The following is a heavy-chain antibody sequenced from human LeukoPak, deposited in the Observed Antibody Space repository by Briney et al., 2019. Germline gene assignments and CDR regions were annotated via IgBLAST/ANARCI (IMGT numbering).Heavy chain of an antibody. Sequence: SETLSLTCTVSGGSISSGDYYWSWIRQPPGKGLEWIGYIYYSGSTYYNPSLKSRVTISVDTSKNQFSLKLSSVTAADTAVYYCARVDVRMDSGNYTFDYWGQGTLVTVSS. V-gene: IGHV4-30-4*01. D-gene: IGHD3-10*01. CDR3: ARVDVRMDSGNYTFDY. CDR1: GGSISSGDYY. CDR2: IYYSGST. J-gene: IGHJ4*02.